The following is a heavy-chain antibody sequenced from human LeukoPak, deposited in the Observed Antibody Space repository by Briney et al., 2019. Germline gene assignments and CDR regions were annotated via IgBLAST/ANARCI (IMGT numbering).Heavy chain of an antibody. Sequence: SETLSLTCAVSGGSIRSNNHYWGWIRQPPGKGLEWIGNIYFNGNIAYNPSLQSRVTISVDTSKNQFSLRLNSVTSADTAMYYCARVELIVALPTSFDPWGQGTLVTVSS. J-gene: IGHJ5*02. D-gene: IGHD5-12*01. CDR2: IYFNGNI. CDR1: GGSIRSNNHY. CDR3: ARVELIVALPTSFDP. V-gene: IGHV4-39*07.